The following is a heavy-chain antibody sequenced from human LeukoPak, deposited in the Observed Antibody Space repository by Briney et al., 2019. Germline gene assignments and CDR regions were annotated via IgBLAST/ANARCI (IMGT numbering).Heavy chain of an antibody. Sequence: ASVKVSCKASGYTFTGYYMHWVRQAPGQGLEWMGWINPNSGGTNYAQKFQGRVTMTRDTSISTAYMELRWLRSADTAVYYCARSSVRGDSLDIWGQGTMVIVSS. CDR1: GYTFTGYY. V-gene: IGHV1-2*02. CDR2: INPNSGGT. D-gene: IGHD3-10*01. J-gene: IGHJ3*02. CDR3: ARSSVRGDSLDI.